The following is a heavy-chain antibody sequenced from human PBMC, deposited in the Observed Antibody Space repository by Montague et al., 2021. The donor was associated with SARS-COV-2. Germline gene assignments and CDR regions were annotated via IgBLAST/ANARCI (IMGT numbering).Heavy chain of an antibody. V-gene: IGHV4-4*07. CDR1: GDSISSCY. D-gene: IGHD2-15*01. Sequence: SETLSLTCTVSGDSISSCYWNWILRPAGEGLEWIGRIYYSRGTNYNHSLKSRRTILVDTSTNQFSLMRNSVAAAAAAAEYCGRGVVAATPGVDYWGRGTLVTVSS. CDR2: IYYSRGT. CDR3: GRGVVAATPGVDY. J-gene: IGHJ4*02.